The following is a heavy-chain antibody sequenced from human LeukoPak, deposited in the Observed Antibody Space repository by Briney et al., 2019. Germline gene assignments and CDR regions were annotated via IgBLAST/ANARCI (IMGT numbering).Heavy chain of an antibody. CDR1: GFRFSDFT. Sequence: GGSLRLSCAASGFRFSDFTMTWVRQAPGKGPEWVSAIGGRGGSTYYADSLGGRFTISRDNSKDMVYLQMNSLKVEDTATYYCGKEGGAWGQGAKVTVSS. CDR3: GKEGGA. V-gene: IGHV3-23*01. J-gene: IGHJ5*02. D-gene: IGHD3-16*01. CDR2: IGGRGGST.